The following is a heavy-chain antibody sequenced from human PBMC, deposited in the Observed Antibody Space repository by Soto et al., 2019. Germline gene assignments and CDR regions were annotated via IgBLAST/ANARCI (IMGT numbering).Heavy chain of an antibody. CDR1: GYTFTSYA. D-gene: IGHD3-3*01. V-gene: IGHV1-69*13. CDR2: IIPIFGTA. Sequence: GASVKVSCKASGYTFTSYAISWVRQAPGQGLEWMGGIIPIFGTANYAQKFQGRVTITADESTSTAYMELSSLRSEDTAVYYCARVRNYDFWSGYSTSKYYYFDYWGQGTLVTVSS. CDR3: ARVRNYDFWSGYSTSKYYYFDY. J-gene: IGHJ4*02.